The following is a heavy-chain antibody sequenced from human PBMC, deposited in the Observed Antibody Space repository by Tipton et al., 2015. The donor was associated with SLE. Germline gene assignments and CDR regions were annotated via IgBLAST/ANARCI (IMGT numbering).Heavy chain of an antibody. CDR3: VRQVGNAFDM. J-gene: IGHJ3*02. Sequence: RSLRLSCAASGFKFDDYAMHWVRQVPGKGLEWVSGINVNGGAIAYADSVRGRFTISRDNAKNSLFLQMNSLRAEDTAVYFCVRQVGNAFDMWGQGTMVTVSS. CDR1: GFKFDDYA. D-gene: IGHD1-26*01. V-gene: IGHV3-9*01. CDR2: INVNGGAI.